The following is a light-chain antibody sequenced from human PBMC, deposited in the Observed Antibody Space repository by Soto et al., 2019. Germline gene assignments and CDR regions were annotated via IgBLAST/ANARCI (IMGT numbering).Light chain of an antibody. CDR1: QSLTNSR. J-gene: IGKJ2*01. CDR2: GGS. Sequence: EIVLTQSPGTLSLSPGERATLSCRASQSLTNSRLAWYQQKPGQAPKVLIYGGSNWATGIPDRFSGSGSGTDFTLTISRLEPEDFAVYYCQQCSSSPRTFGQGTKLEIK. CDR3: QQCSSSPRT. V-gene: IGKV3-20*01.